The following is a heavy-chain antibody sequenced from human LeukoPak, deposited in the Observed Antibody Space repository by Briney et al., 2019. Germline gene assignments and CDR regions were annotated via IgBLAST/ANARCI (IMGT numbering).Heavy chain of an antibody. CDR3: AKLSVGATPY. D-gene: IGHD1-26*01. CDR1: GFTFSGDG. V-gene: IGHV3-30*02. CDR2: IRYDGSNK. J-gene: IGHJ4*02. Sequence: PGGSLRLSCAASGFTFSGDGIHWVRQAPGKGLEWVAFIRYDGSNKYYADSVKGRFTISRGNSKNTLYLQMNSLRAEDTAVYYCAKLSVGATPYWGQGTLVTVSS.